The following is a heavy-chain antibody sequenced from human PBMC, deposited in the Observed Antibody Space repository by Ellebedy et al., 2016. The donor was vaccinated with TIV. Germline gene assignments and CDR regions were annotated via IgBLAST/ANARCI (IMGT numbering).Heavy chain of an antibody. CDR2: ITASDSS. CDR1: AFTSSNSA. J-gene: IGHJ4*02. V-gene: IGHV3-23*01. Sequence: GGSLRLXCPVSAFTSSNSAVSWVRQAPGKGLEWVSAITASDSSYCAPSVSARCSVTRDHAQNTLSLQINNVGVGDSATYYCAHGPVQPYVEWFRPSYFDSWGQGVLVIVSS. D-gene: IGHD3-3*01. CDR3: AHGPVQPYVEWFRPSYFDS.